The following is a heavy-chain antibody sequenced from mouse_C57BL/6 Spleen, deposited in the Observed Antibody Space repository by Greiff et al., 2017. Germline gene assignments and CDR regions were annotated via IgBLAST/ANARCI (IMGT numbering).Heavy chain of an antibody. J-gene: IGHJ2*01. CDR3: ARHEDERDGGYYVHFDY. Sequence: QVQLQQSGAELVKPGASVKLSCKASGYTFTEYTIHWVKQRSGQGLEWIGWFYPGSGSIKYNEKFKDKATLTADKSSSTVYMELSRLTSEDSAVYFWARHEDERDGGYYVHFDYWGQGTTLTVSS. D-gene: IGHD2-3*01. V-gene: IGHV1-62-2*01. CDR1: GYTFTEYT. CDR2: FYPGSGSI.